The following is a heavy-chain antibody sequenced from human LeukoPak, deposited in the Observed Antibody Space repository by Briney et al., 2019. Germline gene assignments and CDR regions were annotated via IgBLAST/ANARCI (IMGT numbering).Heavy chain of an antibody. Sequence: SETLSLTCAVYGGSFSGYYWSWTRRPPGKGLEWIGEINHSGSTNYSSSLKSRVSISVDTSKNQFSLKLSSVTAADTAVYYCASLLRLGELSVDAFDIWGQGTMVTVSS. CDR3: ASLLRLGELSVDAFDI. D-gene: IGHD3-16*02. J-gene: IGHJ3*02. CDR2: INHSGST. CDR1: GGSFSGYY. V-gene: IGHV4-34*01.